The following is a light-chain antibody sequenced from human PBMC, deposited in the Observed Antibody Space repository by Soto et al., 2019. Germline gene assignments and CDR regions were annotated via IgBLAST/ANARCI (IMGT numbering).Light chain of an antibody. Sequence: LSPGKSEALSGHASRSLSSDYLAWYQQKPGQPPRLLIYDVSSRTPGTPDRFSGSGSGTDFALTISRLEPEDLAAYYCHQYASPPRAFGQGTKVDIK. V-gene: IGKV3-20*01. CDR3: HQYASPPRA. CDR2: DVS. CDR1: RSLSSDY. J-gene: IGKJ1*01.